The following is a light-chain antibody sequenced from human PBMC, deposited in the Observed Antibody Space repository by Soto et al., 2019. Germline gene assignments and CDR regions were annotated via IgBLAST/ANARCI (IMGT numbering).Light chain of an antibody. V-gene: IGKV4-1*01. CDR2: WAS. Sequence: DIVMTQSPASLAVSLGERVTINCKSSQSVLYSSNNKNYLTWYQQKPGRPPKLLIYWASTRESGVPDRFSGSGSGTDFTLTISSLQAEDVAVYYCQQYYAVPWTFGQGTRVEIK. J-gene: IGKJ1*01. CDR1: QSVLYSSNNKNY. CDR3: QQYYAVPWT.